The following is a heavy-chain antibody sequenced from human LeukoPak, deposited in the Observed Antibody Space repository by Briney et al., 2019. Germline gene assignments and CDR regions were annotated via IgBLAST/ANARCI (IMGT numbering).Heavy chain of an antibody. CDR2: IWYDGSNK. CDR3: ARDEQYYYGSGSFDY. Sequence: GRSLRLSCAASGFTLSSYGMHWVRQAPGKGLEWVAVIWYDGSNKYYADSVKGRFTISRDNSKNTLYLQMNSLRAEDTAVYYCARDEQYYYGSGSFDYWGQGTLVTVSS. V-gene: IGHV3-33*08. CDR1: GFTLSSYG. D-gene: IGHD3-10*01. J-gene: IGHJ4*02.